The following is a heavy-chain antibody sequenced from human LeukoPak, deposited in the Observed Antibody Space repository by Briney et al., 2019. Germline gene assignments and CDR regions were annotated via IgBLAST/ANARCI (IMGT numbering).Heavy chain of an antibody. CDR3: ARGGRYCSGGSCYSLRWFDP. D-gene: IGHD2-15*01. Sequence: SETLSLTCSVSGYSISSGYYWDWIRQPPGKGLEWIASIYHTGKSYYNPSLKSRVTISVDTSKNQISLKLSSVTAADTAVYYCARGGRYCSGGSCYSLRWFDPWGQGTLVTVSS. CDR1: GYSISSGYY. V-gene: IGHV4-38-2*02. J-gene: IGHJ5*02. CDR2: IYHTGKS.